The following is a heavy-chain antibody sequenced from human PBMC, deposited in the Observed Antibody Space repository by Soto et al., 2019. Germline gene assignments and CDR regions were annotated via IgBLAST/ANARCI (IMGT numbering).Heavy chain of an antibody. CDR3: ARGLSSSGDY. D-gene: IGHD6-6*01. Sequence: QVQLQQWGAGLLKPSETLSLTCAVYGGSFSGYYWSWIRQPPGKWLEWIGEINHSGSTNYNPSLKSRVTISVDTSKNQFSLKLSSVTAADTAVYYCARGLSSSGDYWGQGTLVTVSS. CDR2: INHSGST. J-gene: IGHJ4*02. CDR1: GGSFSGYY. V-gene: IGHV4-34*01.